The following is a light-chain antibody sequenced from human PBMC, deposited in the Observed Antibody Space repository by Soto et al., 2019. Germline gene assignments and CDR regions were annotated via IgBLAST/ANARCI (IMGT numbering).Light chain of an antibody. CDR3: QYRRS. Sequence: DIQMTQSPSTLSASIGDRVTITCRASQNINSWLAWYQQKPGKAPTLLIYKASSLESGVPSRFRGSGSGTEFTLTISSLQPDDLATYYCQYRRSFGQGTKVEIK. V-gene: IGKV1-5*03. J-gene: IGKJ1*01. CDR1: QNINSW. CDR2: KAS.